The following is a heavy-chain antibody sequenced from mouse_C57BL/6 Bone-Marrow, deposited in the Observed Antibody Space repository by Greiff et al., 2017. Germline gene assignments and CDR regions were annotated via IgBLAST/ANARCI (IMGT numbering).Heavy chain of an antibody. D-gene: IGHD1-1*01. Sequence: EVQRVESGGGLVKPGGSLKLSCAASGFTFSSYAMSWVRQTPEKRLEWVATISDGGSYTYYPDNVKGRFTISRDNAKNNLYLQMSHLKSEDTAMYYCARALITTVVADYWGQGTTLTVSS. CDR2: ISDGGSYT. V-gene: IGHV5-4*01. CDR1: GFTFSSYA. J-gene: IGHJ2*01. CDR3: ARALITTVVADY.